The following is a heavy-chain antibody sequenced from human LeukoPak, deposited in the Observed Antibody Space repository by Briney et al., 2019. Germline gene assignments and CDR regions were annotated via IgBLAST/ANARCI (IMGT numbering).Heavy chain of an antibody. V-gene: IGHV1-69*06. D-gene: IGHD3-10*01. J-gene: IGHJ3*02. Sequence: GASVKVSCKASGGTFSSYAISWVRQAPGQGLEWMGGIIPIFGTANYAQKFQGRVTITADKSTSTAYMELSSLRSEDTAVYYCARVGVTMVRGVFDIWGQGTMVTVSS. CDR1: GGTFSSYA. CDR2: IIPIFGTA. CDR3: ARVGVTMVRGVFDI.